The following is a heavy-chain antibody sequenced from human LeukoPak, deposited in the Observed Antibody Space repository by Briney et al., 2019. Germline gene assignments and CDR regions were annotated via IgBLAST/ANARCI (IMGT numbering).Heavy chain of an antibody. CDR2: ISNSGTTI. CDR1: GFTFSNYE. V-gene: IGHV3-48*03. CDR3: ARAVAGTPIDY. Sequence: PGGSLRLSCAASGFTFSNYEMNWVRQAPREGLEWVSYISNSGTTIYYTDSVKGRFTISRDNAQNSLYLQMNSLRAEDTAVYYCARAVAGTPIDYWGQGTLDTVSS. D-gene: IGHD6-19*01. J-gene: IGHJ4*02.